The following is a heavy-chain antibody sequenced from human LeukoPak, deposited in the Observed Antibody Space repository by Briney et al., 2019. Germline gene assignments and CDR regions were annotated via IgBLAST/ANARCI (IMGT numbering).Heavy chain of an antibody. CDR3: ARAGFDFWSGYWGPFDY. J-gene: IGHJ4*02. CDR1: GHTFTGYY. CDR2: INPNSGGT. Sequence: ASVKVSCKASGHTFTGYYMHWVRQAPGQGLEWMGWINPNSGGTNYAQKFQGRVTMTRDTSISTAYMELSRLRSDDTAVYYCARAGFDFWSGYWGPFDYWGQGTLVTVSS. V-gene: IGHV1-2*02. D-gene: IGHD3-3*01.